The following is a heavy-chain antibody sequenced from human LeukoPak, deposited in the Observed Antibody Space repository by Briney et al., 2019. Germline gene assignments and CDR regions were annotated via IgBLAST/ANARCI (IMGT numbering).Heavy chain of an antibody. V-gene: IGHV3-21*01. CDR2: VSSSGTYI. D-gene: IGHD1-7*01. CDR1: GFTLSNYA. CDR3: ARGNGNYRYYFDY. J-gene: IGHJ4*02. Sequence: PGGSLRLSCVLSGFTLSNYAMNWVRPAPGKGLEWVSSVSSSGTYISYADTDSVKGRFTISRDNAKNSVYLQMSSLRVEDTALYYCARGNGNYRYYFDYWGQGTLVTVSS.